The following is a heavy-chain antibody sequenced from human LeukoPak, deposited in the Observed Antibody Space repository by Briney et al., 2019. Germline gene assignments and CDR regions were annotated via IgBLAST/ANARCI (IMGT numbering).Heavy chain of an antibody. J-gene: IGHJ6*03. Sequence: ASVKVSCKASGYTFTSYDMNWVRQATGQGLEWMGWMNPNSGNTGYAQKFQGRVTMTRNTSISTAYMELSSLRSEDTAVYYCARGFFRLYCSGGSCYLSPRYYYYYYMDVWGKGTTVTVSS. V-gene: IGHV1-8*01. CDR2: MNPNSGNT. CDR3: ARGFFRLYCSGGSCYLSPRYYYYYYMDV. D-gene: IGHD2-15*01. CDR1: GYTFTSYD.